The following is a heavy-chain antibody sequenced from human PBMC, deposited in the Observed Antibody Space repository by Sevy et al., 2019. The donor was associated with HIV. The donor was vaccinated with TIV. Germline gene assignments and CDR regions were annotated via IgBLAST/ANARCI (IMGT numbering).Heavy chain of an antibody. Sequence: GGSLRLSCAASGFAFDSYALYWVRQAPGKGLEWIAVISYDGSCKHYADSLKGRFTISRDNSKNTLFLQMNSLITEDTAVYYCARDAAEGPYGDTWHSNWFDPWGQGTLVTVSS. CDR1: GFAFDSYA. D-gene: IGHD2-2*02. CDR2: ISYDGSCK. CDR3: ARDAAEGPYGDTWHSNWFDP. J-gene: IGHJ5*02. V-gene: IGHV3-30*04.